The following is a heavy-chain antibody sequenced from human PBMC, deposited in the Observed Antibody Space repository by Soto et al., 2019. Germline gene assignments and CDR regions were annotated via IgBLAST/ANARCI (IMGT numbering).Heavy chain of an antibody. J-gene: IGHJ4*02. CDR1: GGTFSSYA. CDR2: IIPIFGTA. CDR3: AGAVAETGPQPLDY. D-gene: IGHD6-19*01. Sequence: SVKVSCKASGGTFSSYAISWVRQAPGQGLEWMGGIIPIFGTANYAQKFQGRVTVTADESTSTAYMELSSLRSEDTAVYYCAGAVAETGPQPLDYWGQGTLVTVSS. V-gene: IGHV1-69*13.